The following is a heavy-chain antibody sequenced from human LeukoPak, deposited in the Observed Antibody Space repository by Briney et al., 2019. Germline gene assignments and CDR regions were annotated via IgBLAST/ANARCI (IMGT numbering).Heavy chain of an antibody. V-gene: IGHV3-30*18. CDR2: ISYDGSNK. CDR1: GFTFSSYG. Sequence: GGSLRLSCAASGFTFSSYGMHWVRQAPGKGLEWVAVISYDGSNKYYADSVKGRFTISRDNSKNTLYLQMNSLRAEDTAVYYCAKGDSFDYWGQGTLVTVSS. J-gene: IGHJ4*02. CDR3: AKGDSFDY.